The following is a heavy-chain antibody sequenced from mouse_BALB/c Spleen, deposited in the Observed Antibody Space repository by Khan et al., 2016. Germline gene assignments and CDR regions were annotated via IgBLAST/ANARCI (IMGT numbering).Heavy chain of an antibody. D-gene: IGHD2-2*01. Sequence: QIQLVQSGPELKKPGETVKISCKASGYTFTNSVMNWVTQAPGKGLKWVGWINTYTGEPTYADDFKGRFAFSLDTSASTAYLQINNRKHEYMTTYSCARGVMVTSGGYSEVGGAGTTVTVSS. J-gene: IGHJ1*01. CDR3: ARGVMVTSGGYSEV. CDR2: INTYTGEP. V-gene: IGHV9-1*02. CDR1: GYTFTNSV.